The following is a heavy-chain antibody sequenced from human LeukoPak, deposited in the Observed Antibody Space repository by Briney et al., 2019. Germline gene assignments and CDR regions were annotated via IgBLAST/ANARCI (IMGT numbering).Heavy chain of an antibody. Sequence: GGSLRLSCAASGFTVSSYWMHWVRQAPGKGLVWVSRIYSDGISTSYADSVKGRFTISRDNAKNTLYLQMNSLKAEDTAIYYCAREGGSYSNYFDYWGQGTLVTVSS. CDR2: IYSDGIST. CDR1: GFTVSSYW. J-gene: IGHJ4*02. CDR3: AREGGSYSNYFDY. V-gene: IGHV3-74*01. D-gene: IGHD1-26*01.